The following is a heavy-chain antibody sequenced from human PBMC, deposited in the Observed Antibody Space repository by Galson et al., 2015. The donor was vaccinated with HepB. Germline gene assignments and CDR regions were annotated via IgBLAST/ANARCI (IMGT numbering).Heavy chain of an antibody. V-gene: IGHV3-30*04. Sequence: SLRLSCAASGFTFSSYAMHWVRQAPGKGLEWVAVISYDGSNKYYADSVKGRFTISRDNSKNTLYLQMNSLRAEDTAVYYCARVMQWLVLGDAFDIWGQGTMVTVSS. D-gene: IGHD6-19*01. J-gene: IGHJ3*02. CDR2: ISYDGSNK. CDR3: ARVMQWLVLGDAFDI. CDR1: GFTFSSYA.